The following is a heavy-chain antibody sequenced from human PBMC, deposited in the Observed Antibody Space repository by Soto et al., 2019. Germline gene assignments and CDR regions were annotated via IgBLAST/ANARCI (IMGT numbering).Heavy chain of an antibody. CDR1: GVAFSNYD. J-gene: IGHJ5*02. D-gene: IGHD3-10*01. V-gene: IGHV3-23*01. CDR2: ISHIGISR. Sequence: EVQLLESGGDLVQPGGSLRLSCAASGVAFSNYDMNWVRQAPGKGLEWVSSISHIGISRYYADSVKGRFTISRENAKNTLYLQMNSLRVEDTAVYYCAKGSWIHHGSEGGNWLDPWGQGTLVTVSS. CDR3: AKGSWIHHGSEGGNWLDP.